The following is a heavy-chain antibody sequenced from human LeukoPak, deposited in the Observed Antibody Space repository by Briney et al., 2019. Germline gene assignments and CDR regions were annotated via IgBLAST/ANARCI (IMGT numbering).Heavy chain of an antibody. Sequence: GESLKISCKGSGYTYTSYWIGWVRQMPGKGLEWMGIIYPGDSDTRYSPSFQGQVTTSADKSISTAYLQWNSLKASDTAMYYCARLRPQDAFDIWGQGTMVSASS. J-gene: IGHJ3*02. CDR3: ARLRPQDAFDI. V-gene: IGHV5-51*01. CDR1: GYTYTSYW. CDR2: IYPGDSDT.